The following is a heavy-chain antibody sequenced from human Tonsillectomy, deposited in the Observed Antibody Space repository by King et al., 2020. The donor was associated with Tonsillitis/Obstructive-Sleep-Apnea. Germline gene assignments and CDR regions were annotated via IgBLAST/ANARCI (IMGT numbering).Heavy chain of an antibody. CDR3: AKERHSDGLGDY. J-gene: IGHJ4*02. D-gene: IGHD3-10*01. CDR2: ISDSGDST. V-gene: IGHV3-23*04. CDR1: GFTFSSYA. Sequence: VQLVQSGGGLVQLGGSLRLSCAASGFTFSSYAMSWVRQAPGKGLEWVSAISDSGDSTYYADSMKGRFTISRDNSKNTLYLQMNSLRAEDTAVYYCAKERHSDGLGDYWGQGTLVTVSS.